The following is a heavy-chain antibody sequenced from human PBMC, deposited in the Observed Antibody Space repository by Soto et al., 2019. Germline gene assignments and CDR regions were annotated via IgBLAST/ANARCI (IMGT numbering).Heavy chain of an antibody. CDR1: GFTFSSYW. CDR3: ARDGRAYSGQDSLDF. V-gene: IGHV3-74*01. D-gene: IGHD5-12*01. CDR2: MNEDGGTT. J-gene: IGHJ4*02. Sequence: GGSLRLSCAASGFTFSSYWMHWVRQAPGKGLVWASRMNEDGGTTDYADSVKGRFTISRDNSNNTVFLEMNSLRPEDTAMYYCARDGRAYSGQDSLDFWGQGTPVTVSS.